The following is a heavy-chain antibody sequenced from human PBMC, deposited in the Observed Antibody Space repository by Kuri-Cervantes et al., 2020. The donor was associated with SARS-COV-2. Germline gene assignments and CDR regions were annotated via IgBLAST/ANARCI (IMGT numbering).Heavy chain of an antibody. CDR1: GGSISSYY. J-gene: IGHJ6*02. D-gene: IGHD3-3*01. CDR3: ARHYYNFWSGPFYGMDV. CDR2: IYYSGST. Sequence: GSLRLSCTVSGGSISSYYWSWIRQPPGKGLEWIGYIYYSGSTNYNPSLKSRVTISVDTSKSQFSLKLSSVTAADTAVYYCARHYYNFWSGPFYGMDVWGQGTTVTVSS. V-gene: IGHV4-59*08.